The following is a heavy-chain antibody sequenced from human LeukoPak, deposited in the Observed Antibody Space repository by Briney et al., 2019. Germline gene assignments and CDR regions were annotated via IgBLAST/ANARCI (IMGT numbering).Heavy chain of an antibody. Sequence: SVTVSCTASGYTFTSYGISWVRQAPGQGLEWMGGIIPIFGTANYAQKFQGRVTITADESTSTAYMELSSLRSEDTAVYYCASSYYVLRFLEWSFDYWGQGTLVTVSS. CDR1: GYTFTSYG. CDR2: IIPIFGTA. J-gene: IGHJ4*02. V-gene: IGHV1-69*13. D-gene: IGHD3-3*01. CDR3: ASSYYVLRFLEWSFDY.